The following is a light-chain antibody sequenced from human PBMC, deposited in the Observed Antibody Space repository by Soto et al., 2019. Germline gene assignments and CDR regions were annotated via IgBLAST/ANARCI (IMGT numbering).Light chain of an antibody. V-gene: IGKV3-20*01. CDR3: QQNGSSPWT. Sequence: EIVLTQSPGTLSLSPRERATLSCRASQSVSSSYLAWYQQKPAQAPRLLIYGASSRATGIPDRFSGSGYGTDFPLTISRLDPEDFAVYYCQQNGSSPWTLGQGNKVEIK. CDR2: GAS. CDR1: QSVSSSY. J-gene: IGKJ1*01.